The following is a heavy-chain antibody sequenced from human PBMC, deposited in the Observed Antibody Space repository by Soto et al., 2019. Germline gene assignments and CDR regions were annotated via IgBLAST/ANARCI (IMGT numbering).Heavy chain of an antibody. J-gene: IGHJ5*02. CDR3: AKGDNLGPKTGYAFDP. CDR1: GDSVSSNTAS. CDR2: TYFRSKWYN. D-gene: IGHD5-12*01. Sequence: QTLSLTCAISGDSVSSNTASWNWIRQSPSRGLEWLGRTYFRSKWYNDYAVSVKSRIIINPDTSNNQFSLQLNSVAPEDTAVYFCAKGDNLGPKTGYAFDPWGQGIMVTVSS. V-gene: IGHV6-1*01.